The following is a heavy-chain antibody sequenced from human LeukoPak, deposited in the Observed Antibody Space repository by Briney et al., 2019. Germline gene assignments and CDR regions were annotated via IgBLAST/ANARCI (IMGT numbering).Heavy chain of an antibody. CDR1: GGSFSGYY. CDR3: ARGYCSSTSCYTHNWFDP. Sequence: PSETLSLTCAVYGGSFSGYYWSWIRQPPGKGLEWIGYIYYSGSTNYNPSLKSRVTISVDTSKNQFSLKLSSVTAADTAVYYCARGYCSSTSCYTHNWFDPWGQGTLVTVSS. CDR2: IYYSGST. D-gene: IGHD2-2*02. J-gene: IGHJ5*02. V-gene: IGHV4-59*01.